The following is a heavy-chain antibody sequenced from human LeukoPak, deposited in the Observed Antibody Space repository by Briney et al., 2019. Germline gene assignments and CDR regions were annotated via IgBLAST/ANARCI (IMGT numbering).Heavy chain of an antibody. Sequence: GGSLRLSCAASGFTFSTSSMHWVRQAPGKGLEWVSAISGSGSSTYYADSVKGRFTISRDNSKNTLYLQMNSLRAEDTAVYYCAKDLYSSGRAEYFQHWGQGTLVTVSS. CDR3: AKDLYSSGRAEYFQH. V-gene: IGHV3-23*01. J-gene: IGHJ1*01. D-gene: IGHD6-19*01. CDR2: ISGSGSST. CDR1: GFTFSTSS.